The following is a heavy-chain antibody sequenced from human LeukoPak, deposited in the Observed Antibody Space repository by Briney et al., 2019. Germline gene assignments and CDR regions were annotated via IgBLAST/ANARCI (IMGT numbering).Heavy chain of an antibody. J-gene: IGHJ4*02. Sequence: ASVTVSCKASGYTFTSYGIRWVRQAPGQGLEWMGWISAYNGNTNYAQKLQGRVTMTTDTSTSTAYMELRSLRSDDTAVYYCAREDYYDSSGYQGSPDYWGQGTLVTVSS. D-gene: IGHD3-22*01. CDR3: AREDYYDSSGYQGSPDY. CDR2: ISAYNGNT. CDR1: GYTFTSYG. V-gene: IGHV1-18*01.